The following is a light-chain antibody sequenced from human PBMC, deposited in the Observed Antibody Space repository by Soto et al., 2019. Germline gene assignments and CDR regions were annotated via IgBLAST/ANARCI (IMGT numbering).Light chain of an antibody. CDR1: SSDVGGYNY. Sequence: QSALTQPASVSGSPGQSITISCTGTSSDVGGYNYVSWYQQHPGKAPKLMIYDVSNRPSGVSNRFSGSKSGNTASLTISGLQAEDEADYYCSSDTSSSTPLVVFGGGTKRTVL. V-gene: IGLV2-14*01. CDR3: SSDTSSSTPLVV. J-gene: IGLJ2*01. CDR2: DVS.